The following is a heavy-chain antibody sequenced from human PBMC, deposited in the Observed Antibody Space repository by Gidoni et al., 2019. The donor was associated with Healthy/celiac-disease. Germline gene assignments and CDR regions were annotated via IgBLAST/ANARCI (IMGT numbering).Heavy chain of an antibody. CDR3: AKDTPPYYYDSSGYHDAFDI. CDR1: GFTFDVFD. J-gene: IGHJ3*02. CDR2: ISWNSGSI. V-gene: IGHV3-9*01. D-gene: IGHD3-22*01. Sequence: ERQLVESGGGLVQPGRFLRLPCTASGFTFDVFDMPWVRQAPGKCREWVSGISWNSGSIGYADSVMGRFTISRDNAKNSLYLQMNSLRAEDTALYYCAKDTPPYYYDSSGYHDAFDIWGQGTMVTVSS.